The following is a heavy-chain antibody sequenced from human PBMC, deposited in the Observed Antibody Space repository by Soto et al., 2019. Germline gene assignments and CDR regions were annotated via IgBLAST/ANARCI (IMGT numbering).Heavy chain of an antibody. Sequence: SETLSVTCAVSSGSFRGYFWSWIRQSPDKGLEWIGEINDSGSTYYNPSFKSRLTISVDTSKSQISLTLTSVTAADSAVYYCQGGDFWGQGTRVTVSS. J-gene: IGHJ4*02. D-gene: IGHD3-16*01. CDR3: QGGDF. V-gene: IGHV4-34*01. CDR1: SGSFRGYF. CDR2: INDSGST.